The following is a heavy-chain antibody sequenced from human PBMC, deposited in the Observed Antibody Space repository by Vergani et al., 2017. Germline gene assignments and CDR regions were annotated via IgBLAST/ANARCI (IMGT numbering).Heavy chain of an antibody. CDR2: IYYSGST. D-gene: IGHD1-26*01. CDR1: GGSISSGDYH. J-gene: IGHJ6*02. Sequence: QRQESGQGLVKPSQTLSFTCTVSGGSISSGDYHWSWSCQTRGKGPEWIGYIYYSGSTYYNPSLKSRVTISVDTSKSQFSLKLSSVTAADTAVYYCARASGSYPYYYGMDVWGQGTTVTVSS. V-gene: IGHV4-30-4*08. CDR3: ARASGSYPYYYGMDV.